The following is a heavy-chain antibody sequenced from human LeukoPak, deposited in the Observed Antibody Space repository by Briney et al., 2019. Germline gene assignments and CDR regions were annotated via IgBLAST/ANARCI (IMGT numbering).Heavy chain of an antibody. CDR2: VSSSGSTI. D-gene: IGHD3-10*01. J-gene: IGHJ4*02. V-gene: IGHV3-48*03. CDR3: ARETYYYGSGSYNDY. Sequence: GGSLRLSCAASGFTFSSYEMNWVRQAPGKGLEWVSYVSSSGSTIYYADSVKGRFTISRDNAKNSLYLQMNSLRAEDTAVYYCARETYYYGSGSYNDYWGQGTLVTVSS. CDR1: GFTFSSYE.